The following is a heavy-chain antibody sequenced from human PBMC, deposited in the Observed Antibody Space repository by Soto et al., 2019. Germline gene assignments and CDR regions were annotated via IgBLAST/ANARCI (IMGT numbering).Heavy chain of an antibody. CDR1: GYTFTGYF. Sequence: VKVSCKASGYTFTGYFMQWVRQAPGQGLEWMGWINPNSGGTKYIQKFQGRVTMTRDTSIKTIYMELSRLTYDDTAVYYCARYIGFGEAYYFGMDVWGPGTPLTVSS. CDR3: ARYIGFGEAYYFGMDV. J-gene: IGHJ6*02. D-gene: IGHD3-10*01. V-gene: IGHV1-2*02. CDR2: INPNSGGT.